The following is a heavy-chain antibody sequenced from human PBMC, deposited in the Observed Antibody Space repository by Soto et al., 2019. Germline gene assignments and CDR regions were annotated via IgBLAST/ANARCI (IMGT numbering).Heavy chain of an antibody. CDR1: GYNFNRYW. CDR2: IYPGDSDT. Sequence: LGESLKISCKGSGYNFNRYWIGWVRQMPGKGLEWMGVIYPGDSDTRYSPSLQGQVTISADKSSSAAYLQWSSLQASDTATYYCAISRVNGTSDAFDIWAQRTTHTGSS. D-gene: IGHD2-8*01. CDR3: AISRVNGTSDAFDI. J-gene: IGHJ3*02. V-gene: IGHV5-51*01.